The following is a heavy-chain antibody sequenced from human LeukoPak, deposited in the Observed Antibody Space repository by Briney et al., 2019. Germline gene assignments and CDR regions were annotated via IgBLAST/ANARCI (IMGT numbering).Heavy chain of an antibody. D-gene: IGHD2-2*01. CDR1: GYTFTGYY. Sequence: ASVKVSCKASGYTFTGYYMHWVRQAPGQGLEWMGRINPNSGGTNYAQKFQGRVTMTRDTSISTAYMELSRLRSDDTAVYYCARPPSRLYCSSTSCPFDYWGQGTLVTVSS. CDR2: INPNSGGT. J-gene: IGHJ4*02. V-gene: IGHV1-2*06. CDR3: ARPPSRLYCSSTSCPFDY.